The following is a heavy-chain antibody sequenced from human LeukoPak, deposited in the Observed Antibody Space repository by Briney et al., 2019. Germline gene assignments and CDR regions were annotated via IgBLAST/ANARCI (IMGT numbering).Heavy chain of an antibody. V-gene: IGHV5-51*01. Sequence: GESLQISCETSGSIFTNYWIGWARQMPGKGLEWMAVIYPGDSRIRYNPSFQGQVTISADKSINTAYLQWSSLKASDTALYYCACRMLTSTRFDPWGQGTLVTVSS. CDR1: GSIFTNYW. J-gene: IGHJ5*02. CDR2: IYPGDSRI. D-gene: IGHD2-2*01. CDR3: ACRMLTSTRFDP.